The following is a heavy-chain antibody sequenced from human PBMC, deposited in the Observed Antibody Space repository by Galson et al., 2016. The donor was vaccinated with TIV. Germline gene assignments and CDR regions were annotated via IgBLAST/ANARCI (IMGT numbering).Heavy chain of an antibody. CDR1: GYIFTSHW. Sequence: QSGAEVKKPGESLKISCQSSGYIFTSHWIGWVRQMPGKGLEWMGIIYPADSDTRYSPSFQGQVTISADKSISTAYLQWSSLKASDTAMYYCARFPNSDYGDYQGVRGLPLLCFDLWGRGTLVSVSS. CDR3: ARFPNSDYGDYQGVRGLPLLCFDL. CDR2: IYPADSDT. J-gene: IGHJ2*01. D-gene: IGHD4-17*01. V-gene: IGHV5-51*03.